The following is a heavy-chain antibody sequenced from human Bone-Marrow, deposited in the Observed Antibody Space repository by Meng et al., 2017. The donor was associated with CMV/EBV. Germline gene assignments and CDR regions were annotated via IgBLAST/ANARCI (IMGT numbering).Heavy chain of an antibody. Sequence: GESLKISCVASGFRFDDYGMTWVRQAPGKGLEWVSGINWNGGSTGYADSVRGRFIISRDNVRKSLYLQMNSLRAGDTAVYYCAKVQWLPMSQNHYRYFGMDVWGQGTTVTVSS. V-gene: IGHV3-20*04. D-gene: IGHD5-12*01. CDR2: INWNGGST. CDR1: GFRFDDYG. J-gene: IGHJ6*02. CDR3: AKVQWLPMSQNHYRYFGMDV.